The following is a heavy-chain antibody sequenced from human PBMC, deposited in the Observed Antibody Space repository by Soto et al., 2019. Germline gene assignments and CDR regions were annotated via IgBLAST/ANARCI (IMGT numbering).Heavy chain of an antibody. CDR3: AKYEGKYSQGYAAFFA. Sequence: LRLSCAASGFSFSNYAMSWVRHAPGKGLECVSSISATGASTFYADSVKGRLTISRDNSKDTLYLEMKSLRVEDTAVYYCAKYEGKYSQGYAAFFAWGPGTLVIVSS. CDR2: ISATGAST. J-gene: IGHJ5*02. CDR1: GFSFSNYA. D-gene: IGHD5-18*01. V-gene: IGHV3-23*01.